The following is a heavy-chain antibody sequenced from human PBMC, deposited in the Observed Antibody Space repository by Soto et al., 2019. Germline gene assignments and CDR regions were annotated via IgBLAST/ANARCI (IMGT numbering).Heavy chain of an antibody. CDR1: GGTFSSYT. V-gene: IGHV1-69*02. CDR2: IIPILGIA. J-gene: IGHJ6*02. Sequence: QVQLVQSGAEVKKPGSSVKVSCKASGGTFSSYTISWVRQAPGQGLEWMGRIIPILGIANYAQKFQGRVTIPADKSTSTAYMELSSLRSEDTAVYYCAMEQQLVHYYGMDVWGQGTTVTVSS. D-gene: IGHD6-13*01. CDR3: AMEQQLVHYYGMDV.